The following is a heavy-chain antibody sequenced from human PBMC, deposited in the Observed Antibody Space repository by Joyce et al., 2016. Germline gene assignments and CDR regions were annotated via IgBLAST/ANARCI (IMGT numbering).Heavy chain of an antibody. CDR2: IRSKDDGGTT. Sequence: EVQLVESGGGLVKPGRSLRLSCTASGFTFGDYGVSWFRQAPGKGLEWVAFIRSKDDGGTTQYAASVKGRFPISRDDSKSIAYLQMNSLKTEDTAVYYCTREAGYSSGWYFYYFDYWGQGTLVTVSS. CDR3: TREAGYSSGWYFYYFDY. J-gene: IGHJ4*02. V-gene: IGHV3-49*05. D-gene: IGHD6-19*01. CDR1: GFTFGDYG.